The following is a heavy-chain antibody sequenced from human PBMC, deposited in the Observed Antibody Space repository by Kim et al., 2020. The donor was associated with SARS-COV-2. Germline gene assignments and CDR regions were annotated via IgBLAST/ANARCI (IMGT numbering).Heavy chain of an antibody. V-gene: IGHV3-33*01. CDR3: ATGLRCPGNY. J-gene: IGHJ4*02. CDR2: IWSDGGHE. Sequence: GGSLRLSCAASGITLSTYGMHWVRQAPGKGLEWVAVIWSDGGHEYYADAVKGRFSISRDNSKNTLDLQMSSLRADDTAVYYCATGLRCPGNYWVQGTLVTVSS. CDR1: GITLSTYG. D-gene: IGHD4-17*01.